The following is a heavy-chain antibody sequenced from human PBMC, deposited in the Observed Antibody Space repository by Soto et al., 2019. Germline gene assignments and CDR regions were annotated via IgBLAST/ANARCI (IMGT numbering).Heavy chain of an antibody. CDR1: GGTFSSYA. D-gene: IGHD3-3*01. V-gene: IGHV1-69*12. J-gene: IGHJ4*02. CDR3: SRDPVFGVVMTDY. Sequence: QVQLVQSGAEVKKPGSSVKVSCKASGGTFSSYAISWVRQAPGQGLEWMGGIIPIVGTANYAQKFQGRVTITADESTSTAYMELSRLRSEDTAVYYCSRDPVFGVVMTDYWGQGTLVTVSS. CDR2: IIPIVGTA.